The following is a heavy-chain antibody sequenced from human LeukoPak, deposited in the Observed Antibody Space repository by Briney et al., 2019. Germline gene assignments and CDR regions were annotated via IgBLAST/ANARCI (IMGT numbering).Heavy chain of an antibody. CDR3: ARDRANYGMDV. Sequence: GSLRLSCAASGFTFSSYRMNWVRQAPGKGLEWVSPISSSSSYIYYADSVKGRFTISRDNAKTSLYLQMNSLRAEDTAVYYCARDRANYGMDVWGQGTTVTVSS. CDR1: GFTFSSYR. CDR2: ISSSSSYI. D-gene: IGHD3-10*01. J-gene: IGHJ6*02. V-gene: IGHV3-21*01.